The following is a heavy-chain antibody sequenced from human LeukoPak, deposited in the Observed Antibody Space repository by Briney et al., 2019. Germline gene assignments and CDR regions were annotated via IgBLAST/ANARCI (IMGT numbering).Heavy chain of an antibody. J-gene: IGHJ4*02. D-gene: IGHD6-19*01. CDR1: GFTFGDYA. V-gene: IGHV3-49*03. CDR2: IRGKAYSETT. CDR3: TRDKASSRLVSSPLFDY. Sequence: GGSLRRSCTASGFTFGDYAMRWLRHAPGKGREGVGFIRGKAYSETTEYAASVKVRFTISSDDSKSIAYMKMNSLKTEDTAVYSCTRDKASSRLVSSPLFDYWGQGTLVTVSS.